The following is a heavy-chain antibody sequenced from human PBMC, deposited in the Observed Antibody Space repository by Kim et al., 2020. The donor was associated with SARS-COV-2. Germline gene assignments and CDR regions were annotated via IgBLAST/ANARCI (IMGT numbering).Heavy chain of an antibody. CDR3: AREERSSSWYYLDY. J-gene: IGHJ4*02. Sequence: ADCVKGRVTISRDNPNNTLYLQINSLRAADTAVYYCAREERSSSWYYLDYWGQGTLVTVSS. V-gene: IGHV3-30*01. D-gene: IGHD6-13*01.